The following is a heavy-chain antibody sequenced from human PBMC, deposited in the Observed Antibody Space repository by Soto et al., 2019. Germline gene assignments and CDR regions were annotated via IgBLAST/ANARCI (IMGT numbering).Heavy chain of an antibody. CDR1: GGPISSSNW. CDR3: AGGHEYSSSSYFDY. Sequence: KPSETLSLTCAVSGGPISSSNWWSWVRQPPGKGLEWIGEIYRSGSTNYNPSLKSRVTISVDKSKNQFSLKLSSVTAADTAVYYCAGGHEYSSSSYFDYWGQGTLVTVSS. CDR2: IYRSGST. J-gene: IGHJ4*02. D-gene: IGHD6-6*01. V-gene: IGHV4-4*02.